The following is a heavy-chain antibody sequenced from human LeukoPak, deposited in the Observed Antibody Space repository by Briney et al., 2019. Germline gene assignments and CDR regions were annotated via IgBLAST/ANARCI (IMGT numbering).Heavy chain of an antibody. CDR1: GCSFTGYY. D-gene: IGHD4-17*01. J-gene: IGHJ4*02. CDR3: ALGTYGDYPDY. V-gene: IGHV1-8*02. Sequence: GASVKVSCKASGCSFTGYYIHWVRQATGQGLEWMGWMNPNSGNTGYAQKFQGRVTMTRNTSISTAYMELSSLRSEDTAVYYCALGTYGDYPDYWGQGTLVTVSS. CDR2: MNPNSGNT.